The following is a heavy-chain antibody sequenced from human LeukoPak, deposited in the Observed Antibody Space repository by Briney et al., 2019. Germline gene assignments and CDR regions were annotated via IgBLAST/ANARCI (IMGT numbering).Heavy chain of an antibody. V-gene: IGHV3-21*01. Sequence: GGPLRLSCAASGFTFSSYSMNWVRQAPGKGLEWVSSISSSSSYIYYADSVKGRFTISRDNAKSSLYLQMNSLRAEDTAVYYCARVGEYSSGPPDWFDPWGQGTLVTVSS. CDR3: ARVGEYSSGPPDWFDP. CDR1: GFTFSSYS. J-gene: IGHJ5*02. CDR2: ISSSSSYI. D-gene: IGHD6-19*01.